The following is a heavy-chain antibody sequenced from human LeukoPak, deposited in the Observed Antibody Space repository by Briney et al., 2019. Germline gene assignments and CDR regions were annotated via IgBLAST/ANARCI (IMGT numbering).Heavy chain of an antibody. CDR3: ASNYGDYGLAGIKLDY. Sequence: SETLSLTCTVSGGSTSSGDYYWSWIRQPPGKGLEWIGYIYYSGSTYYNPSLKSRVTISVDTSKNQFSLKLSSVTAADTAVYYCASNYGDYGLAGIKLDYWGQGTMVTVSS. V-gene: IGHV4-30-4*08. CDR2: IYYSGST. D-gene: IGHD4-17*01. CDR1: GGSTSSGDYY. J-gene: IGHJ4*02.